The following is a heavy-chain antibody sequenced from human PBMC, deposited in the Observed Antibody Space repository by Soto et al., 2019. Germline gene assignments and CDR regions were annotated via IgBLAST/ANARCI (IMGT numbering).Heavy chain of an antibody. V-gene: IGHV4-31*03. CDR1: GAALNSGNYY. D-gene: IGHD2-21*01. CDR2: IYVTGAV. J-gene: IGHJ5*02. CDR3: ARLRIATNNYKWFDP. Sequence: NPSETLSLTCSASGAALNSGNYYWSRFRPVPGKGLEWIGHIYVTGAVDYNPSLRDRITISQDTSERQFSLNLRLVTAADTAVYYCARLRIATNNYKWFDPWGQGTLVTVSS.